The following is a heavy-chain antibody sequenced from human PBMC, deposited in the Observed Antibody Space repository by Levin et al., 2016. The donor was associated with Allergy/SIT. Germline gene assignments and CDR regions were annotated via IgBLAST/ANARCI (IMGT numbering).Heavy chain of an antibody. D-gene: IGHD3-22*01. CDR3: ARSNAYDSRGYPKYAFDI. J-gene: IGHJ3*02. V-gene: IGHV3-53*01. Sequence: WIRQPPGKGLEWVSVIYSGGSTYYADSVKGRFTISRDNSKNTLYLQMNSVRAEDTAVYYCARSNAYDSRGYPKYAFDIWGQGTMVTVSS. CDR2: IYSGGST.